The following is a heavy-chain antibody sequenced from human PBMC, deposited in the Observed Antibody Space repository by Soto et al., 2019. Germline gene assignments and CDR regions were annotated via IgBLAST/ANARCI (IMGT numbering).Heavy chain of an antibody. Sequence: SETLSLTCTVSGGSISSGGYYWSWIRQHPGKGLEWIGYIYYSGSTYYNPSLKSRVTISVDTSKNQFSLKLSSVTAADTAVYYCARAPNWNSPYGMDVWGQGTTVTVSS. V-gene: IGHV4-31*03. CDR3: ARAPNWNSPYGMDV. D-gene: IGHD1-7*01. CDR1: GGSISSGGYY. CDR2: IYYSGST. J-gene: IGHJ6*02.